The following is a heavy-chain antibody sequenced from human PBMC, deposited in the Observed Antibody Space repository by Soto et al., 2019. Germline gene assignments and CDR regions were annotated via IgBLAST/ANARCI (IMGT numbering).Heavy chain of an antibody. CDR1: GFTVSRNS. D-gene: IGHD2-15*01. V-gene: IGHV3-66*01. Sequence: GGSLRLSCAASGFTVSRNSMSWVRQAPGKGLEWVSVIYSGGSTYYADSVKGRFTISRDNSKNTLYLQMNSLRAEDTAVYYCARDECSGGSCYGAFDIWGQGTMVTVSS. CDR3: ARDECSGGSCYGAFDI. CDR2: IYSGGST. J-gene: IGHJ3*02.